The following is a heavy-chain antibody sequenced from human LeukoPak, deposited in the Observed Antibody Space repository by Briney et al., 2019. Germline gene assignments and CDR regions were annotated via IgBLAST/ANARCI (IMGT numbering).Heavy chain of an antibody. V-gene: IGHV4-4*07. CDR2: IYTSGST. Sequence: PSETLSLTCTVSGGSISSYYWSWIRQPAGKGLEWIGRIYTSGSTNYNPSLKSRVTISADTSKNHFSLKLSSVTAADTAVYYCARTGTRVRFGVDYYFDFWGQGTLVTVSS. J-gene: IGHJ4*02. D-gene: IGHD3-3*01. CDR1: GGSISSYY. CDR3: ARTGTRVRFGVDYYFDF.